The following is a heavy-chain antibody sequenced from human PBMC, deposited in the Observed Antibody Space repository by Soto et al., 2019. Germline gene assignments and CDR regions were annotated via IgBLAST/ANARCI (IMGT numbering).Heavy chain of an antibody. V-gene: IGHV1-46*01. CDR1: GYTFTSFY. J-gene: IGHJ6*02. D-gene: IGHD6-13*01. CDR3: ASSPAFSSSWYGIPPDPSHGMDV. CDR2: INPSGGIT. Sequence: QMQLVQSGAEVKRPGASVRVSCKSSGYTFTSFYIHWVRQAPGQGLERMGIINPSGGITNFAQRFQGRVTMTRDMATNSQYMELSSLKSDDPAVYYCASSPAFSSSWYGIPPDPSHGMDVWGQGTTVTVS.